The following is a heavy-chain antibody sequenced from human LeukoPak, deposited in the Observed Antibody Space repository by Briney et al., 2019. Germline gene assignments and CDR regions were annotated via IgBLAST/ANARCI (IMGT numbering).Heavy chain of an antibody. CDR2: LSSGSDYI. D-gene: IGHD1-26*01. CDR3: ARLSRSSYGKYYFES. Sequence: GGSLRPSCTASGFTFSDYSMEWVRQAPGKGLEWLSSLSSGSDYIYYADSVKGRFTISRDNANSSLTLQINSLKAEDTALYYCARLSRSSYGKYYFESWGQGTLVTVSS. CDR1: GFTFSDYS. J-gene: IGHJ4*02. V-gene: IGHV3-21*01.